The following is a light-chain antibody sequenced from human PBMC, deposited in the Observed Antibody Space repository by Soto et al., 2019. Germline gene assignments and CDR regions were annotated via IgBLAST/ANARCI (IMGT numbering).Light chain of an antibody. V-gene: IGKV3-15*01. CDR1: QSVSIN. CDR3: QQYNNWPPIT. Sequence: ESVLTQSPGTLSLSPGERATLSCRASQSVSINLAWYQQKPGQAPRLLIYDTSTRATGIPARFSGSGSGTEFTLTISSLQSEDFAVYYCQQYNNWPPITFGQGTRLEIK. J-gene: IGKJ5*01. CDR2: DTS.